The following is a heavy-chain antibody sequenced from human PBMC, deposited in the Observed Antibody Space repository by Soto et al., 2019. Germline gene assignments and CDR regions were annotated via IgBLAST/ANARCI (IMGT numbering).Heavy chain of an antibody. CDR1: GGSCSGFY. V-gene: IGHV4-34*01. D-gene: IGHD6-13*01. J-gene: IGHJ6*03. CDR3: ARGGRAAADRTYYYYYYMDV. Sequence: PSETLSLTCAVYGGSCSGFYWSWIRQPPGKGLEWIGEINHSGSTNYNPSLKSRVTISVDTSKNQFSLKLSSVTAADTAVYYCARGGRAAADRTYYYYYYMDVWGKGTTVTVS. CDR2: INHSGST.